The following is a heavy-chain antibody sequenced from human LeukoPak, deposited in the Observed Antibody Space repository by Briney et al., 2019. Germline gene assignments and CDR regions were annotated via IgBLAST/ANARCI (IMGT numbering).Heavy chain of an antibody. CDR3: ARHGFGVFEGY. CDR1: GFIFSSYE. D-gene: IGHD3-10*01. CDR2: ISGSGSNT. V-gene: IGHV3-23*01. J-gene: IGHJ4*02. Sequence: GGSLRLSCAASGFIFSSYEMNWVRQAPGKGLEWVSGISGSGSNTYYADSVKGRFTISRDNPKNTLYLQMNSLRAEDTAVYYCARHGFGVFEGYWGQGTLVTVSS.